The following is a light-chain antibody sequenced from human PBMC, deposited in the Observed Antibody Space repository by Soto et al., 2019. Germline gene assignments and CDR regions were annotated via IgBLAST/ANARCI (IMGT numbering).Light chain of an antibody. Sequence: EIVMTQSPATLSVSPGERATLSCRASQSVSNNLAWYQKKPGQAPRLLIYGGSTRATGIPARFSGSGSGTEFTRTISSLQSEDFAVYYCQQYNNWWTFGQGTKVEIK. CDR1: QSVSNN. J-gene: IGKJ1*01. V-gene: IGKV3-15*01. CDR2: GGS. CDR3: QQYNNWWT.